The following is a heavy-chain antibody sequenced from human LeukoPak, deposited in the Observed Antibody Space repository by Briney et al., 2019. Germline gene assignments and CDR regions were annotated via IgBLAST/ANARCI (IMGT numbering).Heavy chain of an antibody. CDR3: ASSYSSGWYGHYYGMDV. D-gene: IGHD6-19*01. V-gene: IGHV3-21*01. CDR2: ISSSSSYI. CDR1: GFTFSSYS. Sequence: GGSLRLSCAASGFTFSSYSMNWVRQAPGKGLEWVSSISSSSSYIYYADSVKGRFTISRDNAKNSLYLQMNSLRAEDTAVYYCASSYSSGWYGHYYGMDVWGQGTTVTVSS. J-gene: IGHJ6*02.